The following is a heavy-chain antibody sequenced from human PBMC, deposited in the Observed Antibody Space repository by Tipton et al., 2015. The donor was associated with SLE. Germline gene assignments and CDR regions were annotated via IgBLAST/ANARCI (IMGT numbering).Heavy chain of an antibody. D-gene: IGHD1-1*01. J-gene: IGHJ6*02. Sequence: QVQLVQSGAEVQKPGASVKVSCKASGYPFTSYTINWVRQAPGQGLEWVGWISVYNGNTHYAQKLQGRVTMAIDTSANTAYMELWGLRSDDTAVYYCARTLVRCYHWTDVWGQGPTGTGSS. CDR3: ARTLVRCYHWTDV. CDR1: GYPFTSYT. CDR2: ISVYNGNT. V-gene: IGHV1-18*01.